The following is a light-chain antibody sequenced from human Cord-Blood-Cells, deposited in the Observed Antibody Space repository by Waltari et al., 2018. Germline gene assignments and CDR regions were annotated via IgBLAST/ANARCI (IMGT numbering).Light chain of an antibody. J-gene: IGLJ3*02. V-gene: IGLV2-14*01. Sequence: QSALTQPASVSGSPGQSITISCTVTGSDVGVYNTASWYQQHPGKAPKLMIYDVSNRPSGVSNRFSGSKSGNTASLTISGLQAEDEADYYCSSYTSSSTRVFGGGTKLTVL. CDR3: SSYTSSSTRV. CDR2: DVS. CDR1: GSDVGVYNT.